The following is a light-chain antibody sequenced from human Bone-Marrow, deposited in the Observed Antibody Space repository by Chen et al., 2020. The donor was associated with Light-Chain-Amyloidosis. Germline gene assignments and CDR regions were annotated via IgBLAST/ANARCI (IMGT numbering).Light chain of an antibody. CDR1: SGTIATNY. CDR3: QSYQGSSQGV. CDR2: EDD. Sequence: NFMLTQLHSVSSSPGKTVIVSCPRSSGTIATNYLQWYQQRPGSSPTTVIYEDDQSPSGVPDRFSGSIDRSSNSASLTISGLKTEDEADYYCQSYQGSSQGVFGGGTKLTVL. V-gene: IGLV6-57*01. J-gene: IGLJ3*02.